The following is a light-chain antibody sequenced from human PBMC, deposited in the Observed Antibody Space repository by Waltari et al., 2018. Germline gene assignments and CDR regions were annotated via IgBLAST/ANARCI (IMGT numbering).Light chain of an antibody. CDR1: SNDVGNYHY. CDR2: DVS. J-gene: IGLJ1*01. Sequence: QSALTQPASVSGSPGQSITISCTGTSNDVGNYHYVSWYPQHPGKAPKLIIYDVSNRPSGVSNHFSGSKSGNTASLIISGLQTEDEADYYCISFTNNNSPYPFVFGTGTKVTV. CDR3: ISFTNNNSPYPFV. V-gene: IGLV2-14*03.